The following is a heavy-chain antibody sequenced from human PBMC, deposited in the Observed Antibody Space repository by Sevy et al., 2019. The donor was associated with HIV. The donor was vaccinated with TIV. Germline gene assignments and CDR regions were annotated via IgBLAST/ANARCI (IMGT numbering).Heavy chain of an antibody. D-gene: IGHD5-12*01. CDR3: ARDRRDGYNSYYYYSMDV. CDR2: IYYSGST. Sequence: SETLSLTCTVSGGSISSYYWSWIRQPPGKGLEWIGYIYYSGSTNYNPSLKSRVTISVDTSKNQFSLKLSSVTAADTAVYYCARDRRDGYNSYYYYSMDVWGQGTTVTVSS. V-gene: IGHV4-59*13. J-gene: IGHJ6*02. CDR1: GGSISSYY.